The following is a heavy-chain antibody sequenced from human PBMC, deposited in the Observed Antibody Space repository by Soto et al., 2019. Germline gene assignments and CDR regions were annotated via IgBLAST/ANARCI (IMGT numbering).Heavy chain of an antibody. CDR2: IYYSGST. V-gene: IGHV4-59*08. J-gene: IGHJ3*02. CDR1: GGSISSYY. CDR3: ASHIVGATAFDI. Sequence: SETLSLTCTISGGSISSYYWSWIRQPPGKGLEWIGYIYYSGSTNYNPSLKSRVTISVDTSKNQFSLKLSSVTAADTAVYYCASHIVGATAFDIWGQGTMVTVSS. D-gene: IGHD1-26*01.